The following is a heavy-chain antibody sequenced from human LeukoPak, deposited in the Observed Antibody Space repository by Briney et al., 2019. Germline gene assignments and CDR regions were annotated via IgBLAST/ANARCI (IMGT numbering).Heavy chain of an antibody. CDR3: ARETSGRGDS. Sequence: PGGSLRLSCAASGFTFSDYYMSWIRQAPGKGLEWVSYISSSSYYTNYADSVKGRFTISRDNAKNLLYLQMNSLRAEDTAVYYCARETSGRGDSWGQGTLVTVSS. J-gene: IGHJ4*02. CDR2: ISSSSYYT. V-gene: IGHV3-11*05. D-gene: IGHD6-19*01. CDR1: GFTFSDYY.